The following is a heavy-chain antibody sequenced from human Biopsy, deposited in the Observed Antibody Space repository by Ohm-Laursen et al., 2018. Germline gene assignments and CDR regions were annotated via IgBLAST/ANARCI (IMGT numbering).Heavy chain of an antibody. CDR2: ISSSRNFI. V-gene: IGHV3-21*01. CDR1: GFTFSRYS. D-gene: IGHD2-2*01. Sequence: SLRLSCAASGFTFSRYSMHWVRQAPGKGLEWVSSISSSRNFIYYGDSVKGRFTISRDNAKNSLYLQMNSLRAEDTAVYYCARVLLPAAAVHYGMDVWGQGTTVTVSS. CDR3: ARVLLPAAAVHYGMDV. J-gene: IGHJ6*02.